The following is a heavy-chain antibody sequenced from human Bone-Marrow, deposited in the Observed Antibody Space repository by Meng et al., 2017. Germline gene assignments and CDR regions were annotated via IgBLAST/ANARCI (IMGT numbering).Heavy chain of an antibody. V-gene: IGHV4-34*01. J-gene: IGHJ5*02. D-gene: IGHD6-13*01. CDR1: VWSFSGYH. Sequence: QGPLQQWGPGLLKPSGPLSFPGAVVVWSFSGYHWSWIRQPPGKGLEWIGEINHSGSTNYNPSLKSRVTISVDTSKNQFSLKLSSVTAADTAVYYCARRPGHSSSWHRLPEGKFDPWGQGTLVTVSS. CDR2: INHSGST. CDR3: ARRPGHSSSWHRLPEGKFDP.